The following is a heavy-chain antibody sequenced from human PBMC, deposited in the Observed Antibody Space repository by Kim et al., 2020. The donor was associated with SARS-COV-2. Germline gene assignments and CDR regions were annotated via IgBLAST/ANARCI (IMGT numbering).Heavy chain of an antibody. CDR2: ISSSGSTI. V-gene: IGHV3-11*01. CDR1: GFTFSDYY. D-gene: IGHD3-3*01. CDR3: ARTRGLSYHPIFAFDI. J-gene: IGHJ3*02. Sequence: GGSLRLSCAASGFTFSDYYMSWIRQAPGKGLEWVSYISSSGSTIYYADSVKGRFTISRDNAKNSLYLQMNSLRAEDTAVYYCARTRGLSYHPIFAFDIWGQGTMVTVSS.